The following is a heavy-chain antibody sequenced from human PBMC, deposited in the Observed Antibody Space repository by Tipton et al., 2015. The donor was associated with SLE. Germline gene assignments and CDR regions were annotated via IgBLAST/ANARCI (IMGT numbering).Heavy chain of an antibody. V-gene: IGHV1-18*01. J-gene: IGHJ6*01. D-gene: IGHD5-18*01. CDR3: ARGVATTMVEDYGMDV. CDR2: ISAYNGNT. Sequence: QLVQSGAEVKKPGASVKVSCKASGYTFTSYGISWVRQAPGQGLEWMGWISAYNGNTNYAQKLQGRVTMTTDTSTSTAYMELRLLSSVVTAVYYWARGVATTMVEDYGMDVWVQGTTVTVSS. CDR1: GYTFTSYG.